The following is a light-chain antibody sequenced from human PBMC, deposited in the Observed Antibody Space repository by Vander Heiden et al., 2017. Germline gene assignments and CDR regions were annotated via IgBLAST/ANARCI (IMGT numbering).Light chain of an antibody. J-gene: IGLJ1*01. CDR3: SSYTRTSTLV. Sequence: QYALTQPASMSGSPGQSITISCTGSRSDVGDYNYVSWYQQHPGNAPKLMIYEVTNRPSGVSNRFSGSKSGNTASLTISGLQAEDEADYFCSSYTRTSTLVFGTGTKVTVL. CDR1: RSDVGDYNY. CDR2: EVT. V-gene: IGLV2-14*01.